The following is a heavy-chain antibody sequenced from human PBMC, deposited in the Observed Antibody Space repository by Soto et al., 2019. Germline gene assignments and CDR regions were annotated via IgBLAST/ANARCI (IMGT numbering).Heavy chain of an antibody. CDR1: GFTFDDYA. V-gene: IGHV3-9*01. D-gene: IGHD6-13*01. J-gene: IGHJ4*02. Sequence: EVQLVESGGGLVQPGRSLRLSCAASGFTFDDYAMHWVRQGPGKGLEWVSGISWNSNSMTYADSVKGRFTISRDNAKNSLYLQMNSLRAEDTALYYCAKDRGPYSSSAWGFEYWGQGTLVTVSS. CDR3: AKDRGPYSSSAWGFEY. CDR2: ISWNSNSM.